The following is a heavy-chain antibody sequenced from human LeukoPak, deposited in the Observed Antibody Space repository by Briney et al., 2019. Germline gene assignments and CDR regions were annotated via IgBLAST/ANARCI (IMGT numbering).Heavy chain of an antibody. CDR3: TTDSPLDWFPSYMDV. CDR2: IKSKTDGGTT. J-gene: IGHJ6*03. D-gene: IGHD3-9*01. Sequence: PGGSLRLSCAASGFTFSNAWMSWVRQPPGKGLEWVDRIKSKTDGGTTDYAAPAKGRFTISRDDSKNTLYLQMNSLKTEDTAVYYCTTDSPLDWFPSYMDVWGKGTTVTVSS. CDR1: GFTFSNAW. V-gene: IGHV3-15*01.